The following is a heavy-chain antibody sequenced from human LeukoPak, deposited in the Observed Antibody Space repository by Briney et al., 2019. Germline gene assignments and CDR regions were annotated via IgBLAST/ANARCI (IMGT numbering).Heavy chain of an antibody. V-gene: IGHV3-23*01. Sequence: GGSLRLSCAASGFTFSTYGMSWVRQAPGKGLEWVSGISGGGGTTYYADSVKGRFTISRDNSKTTLFLQMNSLRAEDTAVYYCAKAWSTWYFDYWGQGTLVTVSS. J-gene: IGHJ4*02. CDR3: AKAWSTWYFDY. CDR2: ISGGGGTT. D-gene: IGHD1-26*01. CDR1: GFTFSTYG.